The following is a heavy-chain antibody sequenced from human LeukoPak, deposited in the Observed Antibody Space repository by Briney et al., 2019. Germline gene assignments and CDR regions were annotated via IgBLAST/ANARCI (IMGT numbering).Heavy chain of an antibody. J-gene: IGHJ3*02. V-gene: IGHV1-2*02. CDR2: INPNSGGT. CDR1: GYTFTGYY. CDR3: ARDWSSGLGTSMIVVVPDAFDI. Sequence: ASVKVSCKASGYTFTGYYMHWVRQAPGQGLEWMGWINPNSGGTNYAQKFQGRVTMTRDTSISTAYMELSRLRSDDTAVYYCARDWSSGLGTSMIVVVPDAFDIWGQGTMVTVSS. D-gene: IGHD3-22*01.